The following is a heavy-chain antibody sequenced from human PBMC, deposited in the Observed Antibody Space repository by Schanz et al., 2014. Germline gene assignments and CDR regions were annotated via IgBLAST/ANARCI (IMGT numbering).Heavy chain of an antibody. D-gene: IGHD2-8*02. CDR2: IGTSGGT. CDR3: AKSLESCPGGRCSRGYFDY. Sequence: VQLVESGGGVVQPGGSLRLSCAASGLIFSNYVMSWVRQAPGKGLEWVSTIGTSGGTNYAESVKGRFTISRDNSKNTLYLQMSSLRAEDTAVYYCAKSLESCPGGRCSRGYFDYWGQGTLVTVSS. V-gene: IGHV3-23*04. J-gene: IGHJ4*02. CDR1: GLIFSNYV.